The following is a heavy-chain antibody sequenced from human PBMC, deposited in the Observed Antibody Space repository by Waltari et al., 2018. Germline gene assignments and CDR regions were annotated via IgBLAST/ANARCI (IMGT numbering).Heavy chain of an antibody. Sequence: EVQLVESGGGLVQPGGSLRLSCAASGFTFSSYEMNWVRQAPGKGLEWVSYISSSGSTIYYADSVKGRFTISRDNAKNSLYLQMNSLRAEDTAVYYCARDPPGSSSWYVNWYFDLWGRGTLVIVSS. D-gene: IGHD6-13*01. CDR3: ARDPPGSSSWYVNWYFDL. CDR2: ISSSGSTI. J-gene: IGHJ2*01. CDR1: GFTFSSYE. V-gene: IGHV3-48*03.